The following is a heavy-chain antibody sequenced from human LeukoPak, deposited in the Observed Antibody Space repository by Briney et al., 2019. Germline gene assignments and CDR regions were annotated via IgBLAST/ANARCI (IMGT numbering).Heavy chain of an antibody. CDR3: AKDLRLTMADY. CDR1: GFTFSSYG. J-gene: IGHJ4*02. Sequence: GGSLRLYCAASGFTFSSYGMHWVRQAPGKGLEWVAVISYDGSNKYYADSVKGRFTISRDNSKNTLYLQMNSLRAEDTAVYYCAKDLRLTMADYWGQGTLVTVSS. V-gene: IGHV3-30*18. CDR2: ISYDGSNK. D-gene: IGHD3-10*01.